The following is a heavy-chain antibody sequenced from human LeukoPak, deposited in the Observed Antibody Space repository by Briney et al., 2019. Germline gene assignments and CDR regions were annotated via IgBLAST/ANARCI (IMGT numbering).Heavy chain of an antibody. CDR1: GGSISSYY. V-gene: IGHV4-59*08. D-gene: IGHD2-21*01. CDR3: ARLPGCSGADCFRAFDI. J-gene: IGHJ3*02. Sequence: SETLSLTCTVSGGSISSYYWSWIRQPPGKGLEWLGYIHHSGSANYNPSLRSRITMSVDTSKNHFSLSLTSVTAADTAVYYCARLPGCSGADCFRAFDIWGQGTMVTVSS. CDR2: IHHSGSA.